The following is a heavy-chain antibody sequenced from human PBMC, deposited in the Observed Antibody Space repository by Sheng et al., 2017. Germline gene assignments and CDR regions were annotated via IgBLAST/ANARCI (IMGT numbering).Heavy chain of an antibody. CDR1: GFTFSSYA. D-gene: IGHD2-15*01. CDR3: VRDRCSGGSCYFDY. J-gene: IGHJ4*02. V-gene: IGHV3-30*01. Sequence: QVQLVESGGGVVQPGRSLRLSCAASGFTFSSYAMHWVRQAPGKGLEWVAVISYDGSNKYYADSVKGRFTISRDNSKNTRVYLQMNSLRAEDTAVYYCVRDRCSGGSCYFDYWGQGTLVTVSS. CDR2: ISYDGSNK.